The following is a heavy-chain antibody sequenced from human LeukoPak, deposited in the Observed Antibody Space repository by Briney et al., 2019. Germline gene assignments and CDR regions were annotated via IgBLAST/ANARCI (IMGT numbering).Heavy chain of an antibody. V-gene: IGHV4-34*08. J-gene: IGHJ3*02. CDR3: ATTATVEAFDI. Sequence: GSLRLSCAASGFTFSDYYMSWIRQPPGKGLEWIGEINHSGSTNYNPSLKSRVTISVDTSKDQFSLKLSSVTAADTAVYYCATTATVEAFDIWGQGTMVTVSS. D-gene: IGHD4-23*01. CDR2: INHSGST. CDR1: GFTFSDYY.